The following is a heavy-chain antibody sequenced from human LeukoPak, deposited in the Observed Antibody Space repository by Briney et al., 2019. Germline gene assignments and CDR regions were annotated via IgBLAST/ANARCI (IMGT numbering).Heavy chain of an antibody. V-gene: IGHV4-30-4*08. CDR1: GGSISSGDYY. D-gene: IGHD2-2*01. CDR2: IYYSGST. Sequence: PSQTLSLTCTVSGGSISSGDYYWSWIRQPPGKGLEWIGYIYYSGSTYYNPSLKSRVTISVDTSKNQFSLKLSSVTAADTAVYYCARYYCSRANCPGIDYWGQGTLVSVSS. J-gene: IGHJ4*02. CDR3: ARYYCSRANCPGIDY.